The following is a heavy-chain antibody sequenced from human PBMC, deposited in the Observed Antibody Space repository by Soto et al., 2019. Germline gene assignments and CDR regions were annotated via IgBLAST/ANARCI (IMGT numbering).Heavy chain of an antibody. CDR3: ARDRDIVVVPAAMAFDI. V-gene: IGHV3-11*01. CDR1: GFTFSDYY. D-gene: IGHD2-2*01. Sequence: PGGSLRLSCAASGFTFSDYYMSWIRQAPGKGLEWVSYISSSGSTIYYADSVKGRFTISRDNAKNSLYLQMNSLRAEDTAVYYCARDRDIVVVPAAMAFDIWGQGTMVTVS. CDR2: ISSSGSTI. J-gene: IGHJ3*02.